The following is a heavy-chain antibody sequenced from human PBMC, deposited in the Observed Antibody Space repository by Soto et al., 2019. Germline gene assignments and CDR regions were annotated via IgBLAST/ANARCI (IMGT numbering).Heavy chain of an antibody. CDR3: ARDLGSGYDPGDY. CDR1: GDTFTIFA. D-gene: IGHD5-12*01. Sequence: QVQLVQSGAEVKKPGSSVKVSCKASGDTFTIFAISWVRQAPGQALEWMGGIIPTIGTTNYAQRFQGRITITGDESTGTAYMELSSLKSEDTGVYYCARDLGSGYDPGDYWGQGTLVTVSS. J-gene: IGHJ4*02. CDR2: IIPTIGTT. V-gene: IGHV1-69*12.